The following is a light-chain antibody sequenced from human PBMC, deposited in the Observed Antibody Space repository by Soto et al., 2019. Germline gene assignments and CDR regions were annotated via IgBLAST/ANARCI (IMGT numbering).Light chain of an antibody. CDR2: GAS. J-gene: IGKJ5*01. CDR1: QTVNNNY. V-gene: IGKV3-20*01. CDR3: QQYSDLPMT. Sequence: DMLFVHFSGNLSFSLLERAIASRLASQTVNNNYLAWCQQKPGQAPRLLIYGASRRATGTPDRFSGSASGTDFTLTISRLEPEDFAVYFCQQYSDLPMTFGQGTRLEI.